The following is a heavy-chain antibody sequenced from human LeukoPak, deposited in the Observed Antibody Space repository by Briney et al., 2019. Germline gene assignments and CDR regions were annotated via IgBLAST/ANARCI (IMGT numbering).Heavy chain of an antibody. D-gene: IGHD1-26*01. Sequence: GGSLRLSCAGSGFTFISYWMTWVRQVPGKGLEWVANINRDGSGKYYLPSVRGRFTISKDDAKDSLYLQMDSLRPEDTAIYYCARVEYSGNGNLYWGQGCLVTVSS. CDR1: GFTFISYW. J-gene: IGHJ4*02. CDR3: ARVEYSGNGNLY. V-gene: IGHV3-7*03. CDR2: INRDGSGK.